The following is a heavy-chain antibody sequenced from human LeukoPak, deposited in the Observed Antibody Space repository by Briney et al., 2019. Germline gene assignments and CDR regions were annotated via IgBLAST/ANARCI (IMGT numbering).Heavy chain of an antibody. D-gene: IGHD6-6*01. CDR3: ARDQSPYSSSSSFDY. Sequence: GGSLRLSCAASGFTFSRYNMNWVRQAPGKGLEWVSSISSSSNYIYYADSVKGRFTISRDNAKNSLYLQMNSLRAEDTAVYYCARDQSPYSSSSSFDYWGQGTLVTVSS. CDR1: GFTFSRYN. CDR2: ISSSSNYI. V-gene: IGHV3-21*01. J-gene: IGHJ4*02.